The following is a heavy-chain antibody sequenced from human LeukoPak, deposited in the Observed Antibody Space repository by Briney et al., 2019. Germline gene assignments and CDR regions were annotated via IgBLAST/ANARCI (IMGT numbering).Heavy chain of an antibody. D-gene: IGHD3-22*01. V-gene: IGHV1-24*01. Sequence: ASVKVSCKISGYTLAELSMHWIRQAPGKGLEWMGGFDPKDGATVYAQKFQGRLTMTEDTSTATAYMELSSLTSEDTAVYFCYDSTYSGQGTLVTVSS. J-gene: IGHJ4*02. CDR3: YDSTY. CDR2: FDPKDGAT. CDR1: GYTLAELS.